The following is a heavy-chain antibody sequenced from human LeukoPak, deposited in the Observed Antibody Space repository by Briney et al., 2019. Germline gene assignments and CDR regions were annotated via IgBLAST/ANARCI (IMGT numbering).Heavy chain of an antibody. CDR2: IYYSGST. Sequence: SETLSLTCTVSGGSLSSYYWSWIRQPPGKGLEWIGNIYYSGSTNYNPSLKSRVTISVDTSKNQFSLKLSSVTAADTAVYYCASPGGSGSYYIYWGQGTLVTVSS. V-gene: IGHV4-59*01. CDR3: ASPGGSGSYYIY. CDR1: GGSLSSYY. J-gene: IGHJ4*02. D-gene: IGHD3-10*01.